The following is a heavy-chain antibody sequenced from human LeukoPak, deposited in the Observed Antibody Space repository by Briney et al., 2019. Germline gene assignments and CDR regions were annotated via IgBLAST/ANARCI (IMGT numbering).Heavy chain of an antibody. Sequence: SVKVSCKASGGTFSSYAISWVRQAPGQGLEWMGGIIPIFGTANYAQKFQGRVTITTDESTSTAYMELSSLRSENTAVYYCAIRLRVVVITGYFDYWGQGTLVTVSS. V-gene: IGHV1-69*05. CDR2: IIPIFGTA. D-gene: IGHD3-22*01. J-gene: IGHJ4*02. CDR1: GGTFSSYA. CDR3: AIRLRVVVITGYFDY.